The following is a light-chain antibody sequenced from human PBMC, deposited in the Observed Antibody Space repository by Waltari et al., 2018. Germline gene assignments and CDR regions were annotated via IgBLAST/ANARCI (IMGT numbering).Light chain of an antibody. CDR3: HSFDTSLSDGVV. CDR2: GKH. Sequence: QSMLTQPPSVSGAPGQRVTISCTGSSSNIGAGHDVHWYQVFPGTGPKLLIYGKHYRPSGVRDRFAGSKSGTSASLTSTGLQAEDEADYYCHSFDTSLSDGVVFGGGTKVTVL. CDR1: SSNIGAGHD. J-gene: IGLJ3*02. V-gene: IGLV1-40*01.